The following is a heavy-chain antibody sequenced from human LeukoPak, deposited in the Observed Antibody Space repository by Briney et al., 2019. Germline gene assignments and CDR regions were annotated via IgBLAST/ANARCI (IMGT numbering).Heavy chain of an antibody. J-gene: IGHJ4*02. CDR1: GYTFTSYA. D-gene: IGHD3-10*01. Sequence: ASVKVSCKASGYTFTSYAMNWVRQAPGQGLEWMGWINTNTGNPTYAQGFPGRFVFSLDASVSTAYLQIRSLNVEDTAVDHCARDGIYGTGSYSPPTFDYWGQGTLVTVSS. CDR3: ARDGIYGTGSYSPPTFDY. V-gene: IGHV7-4-1*01. CDR2: INTNTGNP.